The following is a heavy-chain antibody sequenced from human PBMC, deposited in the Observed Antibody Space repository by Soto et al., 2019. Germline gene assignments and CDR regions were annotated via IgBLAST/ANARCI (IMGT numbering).Heavy chain of an antibody. D-gene: IGHD3-9*01. CDR3: ARNRPYYDILPGYYRYYYYYGMDV. J-gene: IGHJ6*02. CDR2: SIPIFGTA. V-gene: IGHV1-69*12. Sequence: QVQLVQSGAEVKKPGSSVKVSCKASGGTFSSYAISWVRQAPGQGLEWMGGSIPIFGTANYAQKFQGRVRITADESTSTAYKELSSLRSEDTAVYYCARNRPYYDILPGYYRYYYYYGMDVWGQGTTVTVSS. CDR1: GGTFSSYA.